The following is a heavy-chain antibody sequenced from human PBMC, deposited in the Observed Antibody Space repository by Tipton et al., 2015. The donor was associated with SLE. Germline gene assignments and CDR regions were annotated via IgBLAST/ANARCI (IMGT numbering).Heavy chain of an antibody. CDR1: GDSISFYY. CDR2: VHHSVST. CDR3: ARVRGGWANDASDI. D-gene: IGHD6-19*01. V-gene: IGHV4-59*01. Sequence: GLVKPSETLSLTCPVSGDSISFYYWTWIRQPPGKGLEWIGHVHHSVSTNYNPSLRSRITMSVDTSKNQFSLKMTSVTAADTATYYCARVRGGWANDASDIWGQGTMVTVSS. J-gene: IGHJ3*02.